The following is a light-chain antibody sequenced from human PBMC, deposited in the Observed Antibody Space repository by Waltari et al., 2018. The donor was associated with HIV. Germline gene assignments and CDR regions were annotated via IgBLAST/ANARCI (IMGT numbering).Light chain of an antibody. Sequence: QSALTQPPSASGSPGQSVAISCTATSSDIGAYNFVSWYQQQPGSAPKLIIFEVTKRPTGVPDRFSGSKSGNTASLTVSGLLPEDDADYYCSSYAGSNRFVVFGGGTRLTVL. CDR2: EVT. V-gene: IGLV2-8*01. J-gene: IGLJ2*01. CDR3: SSYAGSNRFVV. CDR1: SSDIGAYNF.